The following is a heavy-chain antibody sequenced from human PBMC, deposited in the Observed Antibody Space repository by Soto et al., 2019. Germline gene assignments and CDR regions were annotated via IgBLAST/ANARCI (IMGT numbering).Heavy chain of an antibody. CDR1: GGSFSGYY. CDR3: ARGFSSGWYGAEYYYGMDV. D-gene: IGHD6-19*01. J-gene: IGHJ6*02. CDR2: INHSGST. Sequence: TSETLSLTCAVYGGSFSGYYWSWIRQPPGKGLEWIGEINHSGSTNYNPSLKSRVTISVDTSKNQFSLKLSSVTAADTAVYYCARGFSSGWYGAEYYYGMDVWGQGTTVTVSS. V-gene: IGHV4-34*01.